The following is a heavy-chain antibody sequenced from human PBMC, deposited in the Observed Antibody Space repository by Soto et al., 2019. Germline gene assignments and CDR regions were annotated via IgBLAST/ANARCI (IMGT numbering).Heavy chain of an antibody. D-gene: IGHD3-3*01. CDR3: ARYYDFWSGDLTDYTRHRKTDY. CDR1: GFTFSSYW. V-gene: IGHV3-7*01. J-gene: IGHJ4*02. CDR2: IKQDGSEK. Sequence: GSLRLSCAASGFTFSSYWMSWVRQAPGKGLEWVANIKQDGSEKYYVDSVKGRFTISRDNAKNSLYLQMNSLRAEDTAVYYCARYYDFWSGDLTDYTRHRKTDYWGQGTLVPVSS.